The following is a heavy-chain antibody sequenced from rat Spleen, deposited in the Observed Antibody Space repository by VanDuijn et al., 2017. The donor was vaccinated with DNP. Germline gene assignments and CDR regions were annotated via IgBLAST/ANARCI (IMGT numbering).Heavy chain of an antibody. D-gene: IGHD1-2*01. CDR3: TREEPRVLYYFSSLFDY. Sequence: QVQLRESGPGLVQPSQTLSLTCTVSGFSLTKYGVSWVRQPPGKGLEWVAAISSGGSSYFNSVLKSRLSISRDTSKSQVLLKMNSRQTEETAIYFCTREEPRVLYYFSSLFDYWGQGVMVTVSS. V-gene: IGHV2S12*01. CDR2: ISSGGSS. CDR1: GFSLTKYG. J-gene: IGHJ2*01.